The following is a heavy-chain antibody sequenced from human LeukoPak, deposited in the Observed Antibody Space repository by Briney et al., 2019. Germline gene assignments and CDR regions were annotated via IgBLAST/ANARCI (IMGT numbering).Heavy chain of an antibody. CDR2: ISSSSSYI. J-gene: IGHJ4*02. CDR3: ARDEPGGVVVPAAIGY. CDR1: GFTFSSYS. D-gene: IGHD2-2*01. Sequence: PGGSLRLSCAASGFTFSSYSMNWVRQAPGKGLEWVSSISSSSSYIYYADSVKGRFTISRDNAKNSLYLQMNSLRAEDTAVYYRARDEPGGVVVPAAIGYWGQGTLVTVSS. V-gene: IGHV3-21*01.